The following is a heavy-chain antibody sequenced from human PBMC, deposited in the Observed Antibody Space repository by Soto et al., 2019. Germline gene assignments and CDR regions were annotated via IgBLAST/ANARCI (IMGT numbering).Heavy chain of an antibody. D-gene: IGHD3-9*01. CDR2: ISGSGGST. J-gene: IGHJ4*02. Sequence: PGGSLRLSCAASGFTFSSYAMSWVRQAPGKGLEWVSAISGSGGSTYYADSVEGRFTISRDNSKNTLYLQMNSLRAEDTAVYYCARDAQPLRYFDWCYFDDWGQGTLVTVSS. V-gene: IGHV3-23*01. CDR3: ARDAQPLRYFDWCYFDD. CDR1: GFTFSSYA.